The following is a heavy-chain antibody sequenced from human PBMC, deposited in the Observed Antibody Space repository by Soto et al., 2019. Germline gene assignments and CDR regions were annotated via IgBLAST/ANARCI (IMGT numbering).Heavy chain of an antibody. Sequence: ASVKVSCKASGGTFSSYTISWVRQAPGQGLEWMGRIIPILGIANYAQKFQGRVTITADKSTSTAYMELSSLRSEDTAVYYCARFSIVVGIETKYFQHWGQGTLVTVSS. V-gene: IGHV1-69*02. CDR1: GGTFSSYT. D-gene: IGHD2-21*01. CDR3: ARFSIVVGIETKYFQH. J-gene: IGHJ1*01. CDR2: IIPILGIA.